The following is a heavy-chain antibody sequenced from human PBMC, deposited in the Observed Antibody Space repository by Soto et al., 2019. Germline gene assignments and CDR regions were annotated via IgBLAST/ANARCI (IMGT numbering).Heavy chain of an antibody. CDR3: ARHPSDYYDSSSNWFDP. V-gene: IGHV4-39*01. CDR2: IYYSGST. J-gene: IGHJ5*02. Sequence: SETLSLTCTVSGGSISSSSYYWGWIRQPPGKGLEWIGSIYYSGSTYYNPSLKSRVTISVDTSKNQFSLKLSSVTAADTAVYYCARHPSDYYDSSSNWFDPWGQGTLVTVSS. CDR1: GGSISSSSYY. D-gene: IGHD3-22*01.